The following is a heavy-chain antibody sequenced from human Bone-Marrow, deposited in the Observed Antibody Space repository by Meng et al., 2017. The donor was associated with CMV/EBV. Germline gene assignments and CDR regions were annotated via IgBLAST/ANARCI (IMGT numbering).Heavy chain of an antibody. CDR2: INHSGST. CDR1: GGSFSGYY. J-gene: IGHJ5*02. CDR3: ATVGLGMNWFDP. V-gene: IGHV4-34*01. Sequence: QVHLKQWGAGPLKPSETLPLTCAVYGGSFSGYYWSWIRQPPGKGLEWIGEINHSGSTNYNPSLKSRVTISVDTSKNQFSLKLSSVTAADTAVYYCATVGLGMNWFDPWGQGTLVTVFS.